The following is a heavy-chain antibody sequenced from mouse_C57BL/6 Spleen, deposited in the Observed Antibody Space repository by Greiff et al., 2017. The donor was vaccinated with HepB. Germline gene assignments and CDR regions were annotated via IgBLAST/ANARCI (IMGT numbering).Heavy chain of an antibody. CDR2: INPNNGGT. Sequence: EVKLMESGPELVKPGASVKMSCKASGYTFTDYNMHWVKQSHGKSLEWIGYINPNNGGTSYNQKFKGKATLTVNKSSSTAYMELRSLTSEESAVYYYARDNYVSFDYWGQGTTLTVSS. CDR3: ARDNYVSFDY. V-gene: IGHV1-22*01. J-gene: IGHJ2*01. D-gene: IGHD1-3*01. CDR1: GYTFTDYN.